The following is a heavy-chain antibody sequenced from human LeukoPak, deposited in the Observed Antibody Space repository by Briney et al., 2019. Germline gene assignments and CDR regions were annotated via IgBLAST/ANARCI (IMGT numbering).Heavy chain of an antibody. V-gene: IGHV3-30*02. CDR3: AKGSPSIAAAGTGVFDY. CDR1: GFTFSSYG. CDR2: IRYDGSNK. Sequence: PGGSLRLSCSASGFTFSSYGMHWVRQAPGKGLEWVAFIRYDGSNKYYADSVKGRFTISRDNSKNTLYLQMNSLRAEDTAVYYCAKGSPSIAAAGTGVFDYWGQGTLVTVSS. J-gene: IGHJ4*02. D-gene: IGHD6-13*01.